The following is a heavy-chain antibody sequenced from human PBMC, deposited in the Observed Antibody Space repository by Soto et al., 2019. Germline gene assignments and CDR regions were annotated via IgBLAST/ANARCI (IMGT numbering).Heavy chain of an antibody. J-gene: IGHJ4*02. CDR2: IRAYNGNT. V-gene: IGHV1-18*01. Sequence: QGQLVQSGAEVKKPGASVKVSFKASVYTCTCYYIPWVRQHPGQGLEWMGWIRAYNGNTNYGQKIQGRVTTTTDNSKRTGYMALSSLRSDDTAVYYCARDLPPLDYWGQGTLVTVSS. CDR3: ARDLPPLDY. CDR1: VYTCTCYY.